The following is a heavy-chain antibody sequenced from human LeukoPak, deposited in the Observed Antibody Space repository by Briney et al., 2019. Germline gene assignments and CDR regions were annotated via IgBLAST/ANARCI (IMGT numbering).Heavy chain of an antibody. CDR3: ARGAGGFDY. CDR2: VTGDATST. V-gene: IGHV3-74*01. D-gene: IGHD6-13*01. Sequence: PGGSLRLSCAASGFTFSDYWMHWVRQVPGKGPLWASRVTGDATSTSYVESVKGRFTISRDNAKNTLYLQMNSLRAEDTAVYYCARGAGGFDYWGQGILVTVSS. J-gene: IGHJ4*02. CDR1: GFTFSDYW.